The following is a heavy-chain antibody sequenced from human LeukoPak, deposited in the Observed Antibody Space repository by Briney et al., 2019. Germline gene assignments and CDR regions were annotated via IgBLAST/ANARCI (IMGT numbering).Heavy chain of an antibody. D-gene: IGHD3-22*01. Sequence: PGGSLRLSCAASGFTVSSNYMSWVRQAPGKGLEWVSVIYSGGSTYYADSVKGRFTISRDNSKNTLYLQMNSLRAEDTAVYYCARGSSGSAFDIWGQGTMVTVSS. CDR2: IYSGGST. J-gene: IGHJ3*02. V-gene: IGHV3-66*01. CDR3: ARGSSGSAFDI. CDR1: GFTVSSNY.